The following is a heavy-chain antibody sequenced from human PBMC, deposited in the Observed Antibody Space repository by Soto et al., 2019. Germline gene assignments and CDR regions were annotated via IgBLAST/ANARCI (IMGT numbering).Heavy chain of an antibody. CDR2: ISHDGNKK. V-gene: IGHV3-30*03. Sequence: QVQLVESGGGVVQPGKSLRLSCAASGFIFSNYGMHWVRQAPGKGLEWVALISHDGNKKYHADSVKGRFTISRDNSKNTLYVQVNSLRAEDTAVYYCARDLFYDILTGSIISGVDYWGQGTLVTVSS. CDR1: GFIFSNYG. D-gene: IGHD3-9*01. CDR3: ARDLFYDILTGSIISGVDY. J-gene: IGHJ4*02.